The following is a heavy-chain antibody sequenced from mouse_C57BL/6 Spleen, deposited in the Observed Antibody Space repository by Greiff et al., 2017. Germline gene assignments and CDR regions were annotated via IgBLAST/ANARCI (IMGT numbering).Heavy chain of an antibody. V-gene: IGHV1-50*01. Sequence: QVQLQQPGAELVKPGASVKLSCKASGYTFTSYWMQWVKQRPGQGLEWIGEIDPSDSYTNYNQKFKGKATLTVDTSSSTAYMQLSSLTSEDSAVYYCARDYGSSYERFAYWGQGTLVTVSA. CDR2: IDPSDSYT. CDR3: ARDYGSSYERFAY. CDR1: GYTFTSYW. J-gene: IGHJ3*01. D-gene: IGHD1-1*01.